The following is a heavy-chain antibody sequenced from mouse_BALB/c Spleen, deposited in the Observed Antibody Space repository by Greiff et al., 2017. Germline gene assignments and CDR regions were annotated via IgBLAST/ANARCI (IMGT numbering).Heavy chain of an antibody. V-gene: IGHV2-5-1*01. D-gene: IGHD2-2*01. CDR3: APYGYDVGYAMDY. J-gene: IGHJ4*01. CDR2: IWRGGST. Sequence: QVQLKESGPSLVQPSQSLSITCTVSGFSLTSYGVHWVRQSPGKGLEWLGVIWRGGSTDYNAAFMSRLSITKDNSKSQVFFKMNSLLADDTAIYYCAPYGYDVGYAMDYWGQGTSVTVSS. CDR1: GFSLTSYG.